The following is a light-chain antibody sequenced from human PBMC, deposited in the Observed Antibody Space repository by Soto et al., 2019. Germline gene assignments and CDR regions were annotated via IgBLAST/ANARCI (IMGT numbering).Light chain of an antibody. Sequence: QSALTQPRSVSGSPGQSVTISRTGTGSDVGAYDFVSWYQQHPGKAPKLMIYDVSKRPSGVPDRFSGSKSGNTASLTISGLQADDEADYYCCSFAGTYTVVFGGGTKLTVL. J-gene: IGLJ2*01. CDR1: GSDVGAYDF. V-gene: IGLV2-11*01. CDR3: CSFAGTYTVV. CDR2: DVS.